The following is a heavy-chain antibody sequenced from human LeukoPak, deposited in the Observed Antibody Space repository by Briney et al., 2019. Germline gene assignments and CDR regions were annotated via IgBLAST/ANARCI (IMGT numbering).Heavy chain of an antibody. CDR2: ISSSAGTT. Sequence: GGSLRLSCAASGFTFSSYEMNWVRQAPGKGLEWVSYISSSAGTTYYADSVKGRFTISRDNAKNSLYLQMNSLRAEDTAVYFCARQQQQLWYDWGQGTLVTVPS. J-gene: IGHJ4*02. CDR3: ARQQQQLWYD. V-gene: IGHV3-48*03. CDR1: GFTFSSYE. D-gene: IGHD5-18*01.